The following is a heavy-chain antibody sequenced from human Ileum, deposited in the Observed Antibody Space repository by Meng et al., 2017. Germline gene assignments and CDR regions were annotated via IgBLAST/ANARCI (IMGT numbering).Heavy chain of an antibody. V-gene: IGHV1-69*01. J-gene: IGHJ4*02. CDR2: IIPIFGIA. CDR3: VRVNRYSSTWYFDY. CDR1: GCTFSTYA. Sequence: VRLVQSGADMKRPGSAGRVSGRASGCTFSTYAISWVRQATGQGLEWMGGIIPIFGIANYAQKFQGRITITADESTSTAYMELSSLRSEDTAVYYCVRVNRYSSTWYFDYWGQGTLVTVSS. D-gene: IGHD6-13*01.